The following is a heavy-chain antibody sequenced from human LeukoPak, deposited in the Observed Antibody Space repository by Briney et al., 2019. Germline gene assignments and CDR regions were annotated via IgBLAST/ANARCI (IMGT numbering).Heavy chain of an antibody. CDR2: ISGGGGST. CDR1: GFTFARHA. Sequence: PGGSLRLSCAGSGFTFARHALTWVRQAPGMGLEWASTISGGGGSTHYADSVKGRFTISRDNSKDTVFLQMNNLRAEDTAIYYCAREGGSCTSNSCSDYFDYWGQGTLVTVSP. V-gene: IGHV3-23*01. CDR3: AREGGSCTSNSCSDYFDY. J-gene: IGHJ4*02. D-gene: IGHD6-13*01.